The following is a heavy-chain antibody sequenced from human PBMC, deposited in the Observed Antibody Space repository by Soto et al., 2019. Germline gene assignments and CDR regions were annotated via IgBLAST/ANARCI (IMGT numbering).Heavy chain of an antibody. Sequence: GETLKISCKGSGYSFTSYWINWVREMPGKGLEWMGRIDPTDSYTNYSPSFQGHVTISADKSISTAYLQWSSLKASDTAMYYCATPVSTVVAAAEVYYGMDVWGQGTTVTVSS. V-gene: IGHV5-10-1*01. D-gene: IGHD2-15*01. J-gene: IGHJ6*02. CDR1: GYSFTSYW. CDR2: IDPTDSYT. CDR3: ATPVSTVVAAAEVYYGMDV.